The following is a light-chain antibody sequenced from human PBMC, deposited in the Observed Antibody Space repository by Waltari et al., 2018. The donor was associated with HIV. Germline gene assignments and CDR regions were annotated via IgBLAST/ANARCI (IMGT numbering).Light chain of an antibody. J-gene: IGLJ3*02. CDR2: NTN. CDR1: SLRSYY. CDR3: NSRDSSGNHHWV. Sequence: SSELTQDPAVSVALGQTVRITCQGDSLRSYYASWYQQRPEQAPVLVIYNTNNRPSGIPDRFSGSSSGNTASLTITGAQAEDEGDYYCNSRDSSGNHHWVFGGGTKLTVL. V-gene: IGLV3-19*01.